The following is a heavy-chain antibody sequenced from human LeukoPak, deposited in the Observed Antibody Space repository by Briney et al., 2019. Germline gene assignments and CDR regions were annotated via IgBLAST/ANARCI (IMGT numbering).Heavy chain of an antibody. Sequence: GGSLRLSCAASGFTFSSYWMSWVRQAPGKGLEWVANIKQDGSEKYYVDSVKGRFTISRDNAKNSLYLQMNSLRAEDTAVYYCAKDQMRAAAAYYYYYMDVWGKGTTVTVSS. D-gene: IGHD6-13*01. CDR2: IKQDGSEK. CDR3: AKDQMRAAAAYYYYYMDV. J-gene: IGHJ6*03. V-gene: IGHV3-7*01. CDR1: GFTFSSYW.